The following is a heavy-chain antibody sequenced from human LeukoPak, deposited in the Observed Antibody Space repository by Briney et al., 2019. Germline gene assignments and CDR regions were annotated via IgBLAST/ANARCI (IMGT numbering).Heavy chain of an antibody. CDR3: AKDLSQRAGNYYFHYYGMDV. J-gene: IGHJ6*04. CDR2: VSGGGGTT. CDR1: GFTFNTYA. Sequence: GGSLRLSCAASGFTFNTYAMNWVRQAPGRGLEWVSAVSGGGGTTYYADSVKGRFTISRDNSKNTLSLQMNSLRAEDTAIYYCAKDLSQRAGNYYFHYYGMDVWGKGTTVTVSS. D-gene: IGHD3-22*01. V-gene: IGHV3-23*01.